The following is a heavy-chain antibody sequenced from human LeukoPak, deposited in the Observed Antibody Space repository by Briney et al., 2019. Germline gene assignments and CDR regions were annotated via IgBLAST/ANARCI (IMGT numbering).Heavy chain of an antibody. CDR2: INPNSGGT. V-gene: IGHV1-2*02. CDR1: GYTFTGYY. D-gene: IGHD4-17*01. CDR3: ALTTATTGRFDP. Sequence: GASVKVSCKASGYTFTGYYMHWVRQAPGQGLEWMGWINPNSGGTNYAQKFQGRVTMTRDTSISTAYMELSRLRSDDTAAYYCALTTATTGRFDPWGQGTLVTVSS. J-gene: IGHJ5*02.